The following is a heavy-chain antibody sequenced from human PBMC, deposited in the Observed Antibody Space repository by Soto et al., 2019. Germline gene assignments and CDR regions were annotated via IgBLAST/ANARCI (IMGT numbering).Heavy chain of an antibody. D-gene: IGHD6-13*01. CDR3: ARDGTAAAGVNWFDP. V-gene: IGHV3-11*06. CDR1: GFTFSDYY. CDR2: ISSSSSYT. Sequence: PGGSLRLSCAASGFTFSDYYMSWIRQAPGKGLEWVSYISSSSSYTNYADSVKGRFTISRDNAKNSLYLQMNSLRAEDTAVYYCARDGTAAAGVNWFDPWGQGTLVTVSS. J-gene: IGHJ5*02.